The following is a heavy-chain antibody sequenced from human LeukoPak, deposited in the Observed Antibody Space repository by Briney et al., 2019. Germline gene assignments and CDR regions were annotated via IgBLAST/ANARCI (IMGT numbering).Heavy chain of an antibody. J-gene: IGHJ4*02. Sequence: GGSQRLSRAASGFTFNSYNMNWVRQAPGKGLEWISYISSDSSTIFYADSVKGRFTISRDNVKNSLFLQLNSLRDEDTAVYYCARDEDAFGGQGTLVTVSS. CDR2: ISSDSSTI. CDR3: ARDEDAF. CDR1: GFTFNSYN. V-gene: IGHV3-48*02.